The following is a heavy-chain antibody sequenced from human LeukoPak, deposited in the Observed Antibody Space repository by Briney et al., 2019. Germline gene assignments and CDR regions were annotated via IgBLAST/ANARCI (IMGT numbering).Heavy chain of an antibody. J-gene: IGHJ4*02. CDR1: GGSFSGYY. CDR2: INHSGST. CDR3: ARGRFVMGMVGATDDY. Sequence: SETLSLTCAVYGGSFSGYYWSWIRQPPGKGLEWIGEINHSGSTNYNPSLKSRVTISVDTSKNQFSLKLSSVTAADTAVYYWARGRFVMGMVGATDDYWGQGTLVTVSS. V-gene: IGHV4-34*01. D-gene: IGHD1-26*01.